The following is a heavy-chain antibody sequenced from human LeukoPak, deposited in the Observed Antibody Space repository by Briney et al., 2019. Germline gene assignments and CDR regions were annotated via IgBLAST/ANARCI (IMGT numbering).Heavy chain of an antibody. CDR2: ISSSSSTI. J-gene: IGHJ4*02. V-gene: IGHV3-48*04. D-gene: IGHD4-17*01. CDR1: GFTFSSYS. CDR3: ASQNYGDYFDY. Sequence: GGALRLSCAASGFTFSSYSMNWVRQAPGKGLEWVSYISSSSSTIYYADSVKGRFTISRDNAKNSLYLQMNSLRAEDTAVYYCASQNYGDYFDYWGQGTLVTVSS.